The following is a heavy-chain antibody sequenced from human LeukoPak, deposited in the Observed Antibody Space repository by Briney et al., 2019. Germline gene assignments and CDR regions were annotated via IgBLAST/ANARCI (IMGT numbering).Heavy chain of an antibody. CDR3: ARDQRYCSSSSCPWEPFDY. Sequence: GGSLRLSCAASGFTFSSYWISWVRQAPGKGLEWVANIKQDGSEKYYVDSVKGRFTISRDNAKNSLYLQMNSLRAEDTAVYYCARDQRYCSSSSCPWEPFDYWGQGTLVTVSS. V-gene: IGHV3-7*05. CDR2: IKQDGSEK. CDR1: GFTFSSYW. J-gene: IGHJ4*02. D-gene: IGHD2-2*01.